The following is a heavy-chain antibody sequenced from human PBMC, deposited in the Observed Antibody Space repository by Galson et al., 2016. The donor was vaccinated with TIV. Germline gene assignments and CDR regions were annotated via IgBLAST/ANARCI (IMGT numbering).Heavy chain of an antibody. V-gene: IGHV1-69*13. Sequence: SVKVSCKASGGIFRTNAISWVRQAPGQGLEWMGGIFAIFGIANYAQKFQGRVTITADESTSTAYMELSSLHQGPIGLPPGTLLQEHLWG. J-gene: IGHJ6*01. CDR3: TLLQEHL. CDR2: IFAIFGIA. CDR1: GGIFRTNA.